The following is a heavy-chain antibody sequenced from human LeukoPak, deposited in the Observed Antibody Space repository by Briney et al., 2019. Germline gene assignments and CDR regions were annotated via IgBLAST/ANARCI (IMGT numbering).Heavy chain of an antibody. CDR2: IYHSGST. D-gene: IGHD6-13*01. V-gene: IGHV4-38-2*02. Sequence: SETLSLTCTVSGGSISSYYWSWIRQPPGKGLEWIGSIYHSGSTYYNPSLKSRVTISVDTSKNQFSLKLSSVTAADTAVYYCARDRLAAAGFDYWGQGTLVTVSS. CDR3: ARDRLAAAGFDY. J-gene: IGHJ4*02. CDR1: GGSISSYY.